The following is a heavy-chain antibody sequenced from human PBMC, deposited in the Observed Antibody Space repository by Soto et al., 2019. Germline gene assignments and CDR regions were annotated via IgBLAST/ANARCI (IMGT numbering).Heavy chain of an antibody. CDR2: IYSGGST. CDR3: ARDYFGELFSYYYMDV. V-gene: IGHV3-66*01. Sequence: GGSLRLSCAASGFTVSSNYMSWVRQAPGKGLEWVSVIYSGGSTYYADSVKGRFTISRDNSKNTLYLQMNSLRAEDTAVYYCARDYFGELFSYYYMDVWGKWTTVTVSS. J-gene: IGHJ6*03. D-gene: IGHD3-10*01. CDR1: GFTVSSNY.